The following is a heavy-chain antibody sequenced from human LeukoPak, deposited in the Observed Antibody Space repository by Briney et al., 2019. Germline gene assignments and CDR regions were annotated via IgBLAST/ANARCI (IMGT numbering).Heavy chain of an antibody. CDR3: AGGTMVRGDPFDY. J-gene: IGHJ4*02. CDR2: ISSSGSTI. D-gene: IGHD3-10*01. CDR1: GFTFSSYE. Sequence: GGSLRLSCAASGFTFSSYEMNWVRQAPGKGLEWVSYISSSGSTIYYADSVKGRFTISRDNAKNSLYLQMNSLRAEGTAVYYCAGGTMVRGDPFDYWGQGTLVTVSS. V-gene: IGHV3-48*03.